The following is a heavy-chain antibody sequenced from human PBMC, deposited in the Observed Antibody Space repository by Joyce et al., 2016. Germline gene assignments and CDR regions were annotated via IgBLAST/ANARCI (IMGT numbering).Heavy chain of an antibody. V-gene: IGHV3-30-3*01. D-gene: IGHD2-15*01. CDR1: GVTFTAYP. J-gene: IGHJ4*02. CDR2: ISYDGNTK. CDR3: ARDVNSRGYFDY. Sequence: QVHLMESGGGVVQPGGSLRLSCAASGVTFTAYPMYWVRQAPGKGREWVAVISYDGNTKYYTDSLKGRFTISRDNSKNTLYLQMNSLRVEDTAVYYCARDVNSRGYFDYWGQGTLVIVSS.